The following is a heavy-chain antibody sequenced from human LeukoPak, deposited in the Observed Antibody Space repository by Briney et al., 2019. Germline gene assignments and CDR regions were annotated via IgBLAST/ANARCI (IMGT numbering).Heavy chain of an antibody. J-gene: IGHJ5*02. V-gene: IGHV5-10-1*01. CDR2: IDPSDSYT. CDR1: GYTFISNW. Sequence: GESLKISCKGSGYTFISNWITWVRQMPGKGLEWMGRIDPSDSYTNYSPSFQGHVAISAAKSTSTAYLQWSSLKASDTAMYYCVSRATVPAYNWFDPWGQGTLVTVSS. CDR3: VSRATVPAYNWFDP. D-gene: IGHD4-17*01.